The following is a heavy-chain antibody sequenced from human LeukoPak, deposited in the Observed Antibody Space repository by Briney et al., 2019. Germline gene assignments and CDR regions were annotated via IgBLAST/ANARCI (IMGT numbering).Heavy chain of an antibody. J-gene: IGHJ4*02. D-gene: IGHD6-19*01. V-gene: IGHV3-30*02. CDR3: AKDKYSSGWYYFDY. CDR2: IRYDGSNK. Sequence: GGSLRLSCAASGFTFSSYGMHWVRQAPGKGLEWVAFIRYDGSNKYYADSVKGRFTISRDNSKNTLYLQMNSLRVEDTAVYYCAKDKYSSGWYYFDYWGQGTLVTVSS. CDR1: GFTFSSYG.